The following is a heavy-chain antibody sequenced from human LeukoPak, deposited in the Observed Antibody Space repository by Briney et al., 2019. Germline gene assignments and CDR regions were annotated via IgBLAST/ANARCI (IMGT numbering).Heavy chain of an antibody. D-gene: IGHD3-22*01. CDR2: IYYSGST. Sequence: SETLSLTCAVYGGSFSSYYWGWIRQPPGKGLGWIGSIYYSGSTYYNPSLKSRVTISVDTSKNQFSLKLSSVTAADTAVYYCARHGSSYYYDSSGYYFGCWGQGTLVTVSS. CDR3: ARHGSSYYYDSSGYYFGC. CDR1: GGSFSSYY. V-gene: IGHV4-39*01. J-gene: IGHJ4*02.